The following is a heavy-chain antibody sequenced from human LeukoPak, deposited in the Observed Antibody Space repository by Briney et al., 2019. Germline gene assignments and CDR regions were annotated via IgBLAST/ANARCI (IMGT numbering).Heavy chain of an antibody. Sequence: SETLSLTCAVYGGSFSGYYWSWIRQPPGKGLEWIGYIYYSGSTNYNPSLKSRVTISVDTSKNQFSLKLSSVTAADTAVYYCARELNFWSGYHYWFDPWGQGTLVTVSS. CDR1: GGSFSGYY. J-gene: IGHJ5*02. D-gene: IGHD3-3*01. CDR3: ARELNFWSGYHYWFDP. CDR2: IYYSGST. V-gene: IGHV4-59*01.